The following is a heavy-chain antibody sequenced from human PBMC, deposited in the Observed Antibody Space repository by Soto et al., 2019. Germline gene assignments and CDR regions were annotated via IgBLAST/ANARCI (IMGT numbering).Heavy chain of an antibody. CDR1: GYTFTSYA. CDR3: ARDTAAYSNYAFYYYYGMDV. CDR2: INAGNGNT. D-gene: IGHD4-4*01. V-gene: IGHV1-3*01. J-gene: IGHJ6*02. Sequence: ASVKVSCKASGYTFTSYAMHWVRQAPGQRLEWMGWINAGNGNTKYSQKFQGRVTITRDTSASTAYMELSSLRSEDTAVYYCARDTAAYSNYAFYYYYGMDVWGQGTTVTVSS.